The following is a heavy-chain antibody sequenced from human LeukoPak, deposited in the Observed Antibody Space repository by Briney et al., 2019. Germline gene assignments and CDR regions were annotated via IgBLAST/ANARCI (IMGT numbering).Heavy chain of an antibody. D-gene: IGHD1-26*01. CDR3: ATISGSFEYLDY. V-gene: IGHV3-23*01. CDR1: GFTFRSYA. J-gene: IGHJ4*02. CDR2: ISSGGST. Sequence: GGSLRLSCAAPGFTFRSYAMSWVRQAPGKGLEWVSTISSGGSTYYADSVKGRFTISRDNSKNTLYLQMNSLRVDDTAAYYCATISGSFEYLDYWGQGTLVTVSS.